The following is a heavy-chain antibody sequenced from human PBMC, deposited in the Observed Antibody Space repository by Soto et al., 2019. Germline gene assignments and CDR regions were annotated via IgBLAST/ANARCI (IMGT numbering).Heavy chain of an antibody. J-gene: IGHJ4*02. CDR3: ASDSSGYYFFDY. CDR1: GGSISSGGYY. V-gene: IGHV4-31*03. Sequence: QVQLQESGPGLVKPSQTLSLTCTLSGGSISSGGYYWSWIRQHPGKGLEWIGYIYYSGSTYYNPSLKSRVTISVDTSKNQFSLNLSSVTAADTALYYCASDSSGYYFFDYWGKGPLVTVSS. CDR2: IYYSGST. D-gene: IGHD3-22*01.